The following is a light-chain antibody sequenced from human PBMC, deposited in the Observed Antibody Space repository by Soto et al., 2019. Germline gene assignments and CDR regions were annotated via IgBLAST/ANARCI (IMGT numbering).Light chain of an antibody. Sequence: QSVLTQSASVSGSPGQSITISCAGTSSDVGGYNYVSWYQQHPGKAPKLMIYDVINRPSGVSDRFSGSKSGNSASLTISGLQAQDEADYYCSPYTSSGTYVFGTGTKVTVL. V-gene: IGLV2-14*03. CDR3: SPYTSSGTYV. CDR1: SSDVGGYNY. CDR2: DVI. J-gene: IGLJ1*01.